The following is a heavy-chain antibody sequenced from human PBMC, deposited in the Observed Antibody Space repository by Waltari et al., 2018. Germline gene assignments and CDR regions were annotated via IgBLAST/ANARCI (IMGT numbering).Heavy chain of an antibody. CDR1: GGSFSGYY. CDR3: ARLYYDFWSGYPIPPFDY. J-gene: IGHJ4*02. Sequence: QVQLQQWGAGLLKPSVTLSLTCAVYGGSFSGYYWSWIRQPPGKGLEWIGEINHSGSTNYNPSLKSRVTISVDTSKNQFSLKLSSVTAADTAVYYCARLYYDFWSGYPIPPFDYWGQGTLVTVSS. D-gene: IGHD3-3*01. V-gene: IGHV4-34*01. CDR2: INHSGST.